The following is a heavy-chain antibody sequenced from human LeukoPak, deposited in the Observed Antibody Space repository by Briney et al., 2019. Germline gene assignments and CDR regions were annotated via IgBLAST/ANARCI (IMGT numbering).Heavy chain of an antibody. Sequence: GGSLRLSCAASGFTFSSYEMNWVRQAPGKGLEWVSSISSSSNYIYYADSVKGRFTISRDNAKNSLYLQMNSLRAEDTAVYYCARVSILIVPYYAFDIWGQGTMVTVSS. CDR1: GFTFSSYE. CDR2: ISSSSNYI. D-gene: IGHD2/OR15-2a*01. J-gene: IGHJ3*02. CDR3: ARVSILIVPYYAFDI. V-gene: IGHV3-21*01.